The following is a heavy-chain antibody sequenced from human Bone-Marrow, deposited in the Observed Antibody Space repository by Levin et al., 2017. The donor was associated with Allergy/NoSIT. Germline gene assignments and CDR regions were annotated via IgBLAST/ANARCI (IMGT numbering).Heavy chain of an antibody. V-gene: IGHV3-33*01. CDR3: ARESAAYYYDSSGYYYRGYCDY. Sequence: PGGSLRLSCAASGFTFSSYGMHWVRQAPGKGLEWVAVIWYDGSNKYYADSVKGRFTISRDNSKNTLYLQMNSLRAEDTAVYYCARESAAYYYDSSGYYYRGYCDYWGQGTLVTVSS. CDR2: IWYDGSNK. CDR1: GFTFSSYG. J-gene: IGHJ4*02. D-gene: IGHD3-22*01.